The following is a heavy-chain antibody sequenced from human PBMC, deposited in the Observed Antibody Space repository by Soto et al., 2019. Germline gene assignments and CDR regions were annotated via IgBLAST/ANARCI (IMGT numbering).Heavy chain of an antibody. CDR2: IYYSGST. CDR3: ARGISGSYYWYFDL. D-gene: IGHD1-26*01. CDR1: GGSVSSGSYY. Sequence: QVQLQESGPGLVKPSETLSLTCTVSGGSVSSGSYYWSWIRQPPGKGLEWIGYIYYSGSTNYNPSLTSRVTISVDTSKNQFSLKLSSVTAADTAVYYCARGISGSYYWYFDLWGRGTLVTVSS. J-gene: IGHJ2*01. V-gene: IGHV4-61*01.